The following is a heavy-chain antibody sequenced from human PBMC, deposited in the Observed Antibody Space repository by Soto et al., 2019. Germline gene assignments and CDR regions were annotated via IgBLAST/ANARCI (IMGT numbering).Heavy chain of an antibody. CDR2: IKSKTDGGTT. D-gene: IGHD3-22*01. J-gene: IGHJ5*02. Sequence: GGSLRLSCAASGFTFSNAWMNWVRQAPGKGLEWVGRIKSKTDGGTTDYAAPVKGRFTISRDDSKNTLYLQMNSLKTEDTAVYYCTTGSYYYDSSDYFVKWFEPWGQGTLVTVSS. CDR3: TTGSYYYDSSDYFVKWFEP. V-gene: IGHV3-15*07. CDR1: GFTFSNAW.